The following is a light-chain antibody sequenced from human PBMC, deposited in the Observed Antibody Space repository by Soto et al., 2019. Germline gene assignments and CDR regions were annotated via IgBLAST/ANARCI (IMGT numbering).Light chain of an antibody. V-gene: IGKV3-20*01. Sequence: EIVLTQSPGTLSLSPGERDTLSCRASQSVSSSYLAWYQQKPGQAPRLPIYGTSSRATAIPDRFSGSGSGTDFTLTISRLEPEDFAVYYCQQYGSSSWTFGQGTKVDIK. CDR1: QSVSSSY. CDR2: GTS. J-gene: IGKJ1*01. CDR3: QQYGSSSWT.